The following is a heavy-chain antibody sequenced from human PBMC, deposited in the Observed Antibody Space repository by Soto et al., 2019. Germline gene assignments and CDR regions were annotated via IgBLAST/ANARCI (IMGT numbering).Heavy chain of an antibody. D-gene: IGHD6-19*01. CDR2: ISYGGRT. V-gene: IGHV4-39*01. CDR3: ARLAMRWLVGESDS. J-gene: IGHJ5*01. Sequence: PSETLSLTCFVSGASITSRSYYWGWIRQPPGKGLEWIGSISYGGRTDYDPSLKSRATIFVDTSRNQFSLNLTSVTAADTAVYYCARLAMRWLVGESDSWGHGTLVTVSS. CDR1: GASITSRSYY.